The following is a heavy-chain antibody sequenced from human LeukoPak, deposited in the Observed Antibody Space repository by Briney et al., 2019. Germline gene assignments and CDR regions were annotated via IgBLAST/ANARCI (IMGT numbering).Heavy chain of an antibody. CDR1: GFPFNTYG. J-gene: IGHJ4*02. CDR2: INSDGSST. Sequence: PGRSLRLSCVASGFPFNTYGMQWVRQAPGKGLVWVSRINSDGSSTNYADSVKGRFTISRDNAKNTLFLQMNSLRAEDTAVYYCARDLVSGYWGQGTLVTVSS. D-gene: IGHD6-6*01. V-gene: IGHV3-74*01. CDR3: ARDLVSGY.